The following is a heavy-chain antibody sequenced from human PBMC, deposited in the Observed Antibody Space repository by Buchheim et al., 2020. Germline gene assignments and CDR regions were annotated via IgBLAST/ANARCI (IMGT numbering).Heavy chain of an antibody. J-gene: IGHJ4*02. CDR1: GFTFSSYA. CDR2: ISYDGSNK. V-gene: IGHV3-30*04. CDR3: ARDERQLGIDY. Sequence: QVQLVESGGGVVQPGRSLRLSCAASGFTFSSYAMHWVRQAPGKGLEWVAVISYDGSNKYYADSVKGRFTISRDNSKNTLYLQMNSLRAEDTAVYYCARDERQLGIDYWGQGTL. D-gene: IGHD6-6*01.